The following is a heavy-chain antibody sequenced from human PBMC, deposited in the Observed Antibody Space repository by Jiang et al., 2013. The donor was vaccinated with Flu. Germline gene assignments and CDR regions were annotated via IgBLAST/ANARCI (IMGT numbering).Heavy chain of an antibody. CDR1: GFTFSSYG. J-gene: IGHJ4*02. V-gene: IGHV3-30*18. CDR2: ISYDGSNK. CDR3: AKDLANCSGGSCYLFLGFDY. D-gene: IGHD2-15*01. Sequence: QLVESGGGVVQPGRSLRLSCAASGFTFSSYGMHWVRQAPGKGLEWVAVISYDGSNKYYADSVKGRFTISRDNSKNTLYLQMNSLRAEDTAVYYCAKDLANCSGGSCYLFLGFDYWGQGTLVTVSS.